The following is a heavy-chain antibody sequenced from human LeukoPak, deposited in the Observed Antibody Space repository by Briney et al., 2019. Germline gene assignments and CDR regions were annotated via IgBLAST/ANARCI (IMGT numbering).Heavy chain of an antibody. Sequence: SQTLSLTCTVSGGSIGSGGYYWSWIRQHPGKGLEWIGYIYYSGNTYYNPSLKSRVTISIDTSKNQFSLKLNSVTAADTAVYYCARGAYCSGGSCYWWYFQYWGQGTLVTVSS. V-gene: IGHV4-31*03. CDR1: GGSIGSGGYY. J-gene: IGHJ1*01. D-gene: IGHD2-15*01. CDR2: IYYSGNT. CDR3: ARGAYCSGGSCYWWYFQY.